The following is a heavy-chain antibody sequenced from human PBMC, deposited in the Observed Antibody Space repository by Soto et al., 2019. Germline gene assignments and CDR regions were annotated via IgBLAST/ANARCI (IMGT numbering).Heavy chain of an antibody. D-gene: IGHD3-22*01. CDR2: ITATGDRT. CDR3: ATMNGYFEY. V-gene: IGHV3-23*01. Sequence: GGSLRLSCADSGFSFSTYSMSWVRQTPGKGLEWVSAITATGDRTYYADSVTGRFTISRDNSKKTHYLQMTSLRAEDTAMYYCATMNGYFEYWGQGTPVTVSS. J-gene: IGHJ4*02. CDR1: GFSFSTYS.